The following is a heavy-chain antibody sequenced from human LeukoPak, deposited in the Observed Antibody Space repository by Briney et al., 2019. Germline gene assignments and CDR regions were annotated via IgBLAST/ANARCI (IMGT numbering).Heavy chain of an antibody. Sequence: GGSLRLSCAASGFTFSSYEMNWVRQAPGKGLEWVSGISWNSGSIGYADSVKGRFTTSRDNAKNSLYLQMNSLRAEDTALYYCAKDLGYCSSTSCGDSAFDIWGQGTMVTVSS. CDR1: GFTFSSYE. J-gene: IGHJ3*02. V-gene: IGHV3-9*01. D-gene: IGHD2-2*01. CDR2: ISWNSGSI. CDR3: AKDLGYCSSTSCGDSAFDI.